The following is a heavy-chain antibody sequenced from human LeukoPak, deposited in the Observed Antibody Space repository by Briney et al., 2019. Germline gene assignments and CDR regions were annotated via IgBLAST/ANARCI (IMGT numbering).Heavy chain of an antibody. J-gene: IGHJ4*02. CDR3: ARDSIPYDSSGYYFDY. Sequence: PGGSLRLSCAASGFTLSTYAMSWVRQAPGKGLEWVSSISSSSSYIYYADSVKGRFTISRDNAKNSLYLQMNSLRAEDTAVYYCARDSIPYDSSGYYFDYWGQGTLVTVSS. CDR1: GFTLSTYA. V-gene: IGHV3-21*01. D-gene: IGHD3-22*01. CDR2: ISSSSSYI.